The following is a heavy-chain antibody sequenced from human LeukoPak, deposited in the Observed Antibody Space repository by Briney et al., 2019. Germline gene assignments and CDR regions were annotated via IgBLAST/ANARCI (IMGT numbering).Heavy chain of an antibody. J-gene: IGHJ4*02. CDR3: ARGIAVAATPDY. V-gene: IGHV3-53*01. CDR1: GFTVSSNY. D-gene: IGHD6-19*01. CDR2: IYSGGST. Sequence: PGGSLRLSCAASGFTVSSNYMSWVRQAPGKGLEWVSVIYSGGSTYYADSVRGRFTISRDNSKNTLYLQMNSLRAEDTAVYYCARGIAVAATPDYWGQGTLVTVSS.